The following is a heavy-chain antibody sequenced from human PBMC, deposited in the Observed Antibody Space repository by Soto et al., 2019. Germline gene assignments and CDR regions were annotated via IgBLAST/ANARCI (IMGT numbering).Heavy chain of an antibody. D-gene: IGHD6-13*01. CDR2: IIPIFGTA. CDR3: ARDRGGGSSWYAVFDY. V-gene: IGHV1-69*01. CDR1: GGTFSSYA. Sequence: QVQLVQSGAEVKKPGSSVKVSCKASGGTFSSYAISWVRQAPGQGLEWMGGIIPIFGTANYAQKFQGRVTITADESTSTANMELSSLRSEDTAVYYCARDRGGGSSWYAVFDYWGQGTLVTVSS. J-gene: IGHJ4*02.